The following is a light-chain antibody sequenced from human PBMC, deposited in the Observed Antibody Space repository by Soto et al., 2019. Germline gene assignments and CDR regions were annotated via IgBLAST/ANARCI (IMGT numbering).Light chain of an antibody. CDR3: QQYGSSPYT. CDR2: GAS. J-gene: IGKJ2*01. V-gene: IGKV3-20*01. CDR1: QSVSSSY. Sequence: EIVLTQSPGTLSLSPGERATLSCRASQSVSSSYLAWYQQKPGQAPRLLIYGASSRATGIPDRFSCSGSGTDFTLTISRLEPADFAVYYCQQYGSSPYTFGQGTKLEIK.